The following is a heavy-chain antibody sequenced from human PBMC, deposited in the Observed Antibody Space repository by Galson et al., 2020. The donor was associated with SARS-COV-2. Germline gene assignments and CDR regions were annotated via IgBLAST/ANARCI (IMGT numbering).Heavy chain of an antibody. J-gene: IGHJ4*02. V-gene: IGHV1-18*01. CDR2: ISAYNDNT. D-gene: IGHD3-10*01. CDR1: GYTFTSYG. Sequence: ESLKISCKASGYTFTSYGISWVRQAPGQRLEWMGWISAYNDNTKYAQNLQGRVTMTTDTSTATAYMELRSLRSDDTAVFYCARTDTIEYYYGSGTEPLVDYWGQGTLVTVSS. CDR3: ARTDTIEYYYGSGTEPLVDY.